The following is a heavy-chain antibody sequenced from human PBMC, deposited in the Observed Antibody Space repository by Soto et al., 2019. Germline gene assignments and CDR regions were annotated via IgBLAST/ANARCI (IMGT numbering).Heavy chain of an antibody. Sequence: GGSLRRSCAGSGFSFRSYSMNWVRQVPGKGLEGVSSISSSSIYINYADSMKGRFTISRDNAKNSLYLQMNSLRAEDTAVYYCSRVGTYYGSGSPYYSDYWGQGTLVTVSS. CDR2: ISSSSIYI. V-gene: IGHV3-21*01. J-gene: IGHJ4*02. CDR3: SRVGTYYGSGSPYYSDY. CDR1: GFSFRSYS. D-gene: IGHD3-10*01.